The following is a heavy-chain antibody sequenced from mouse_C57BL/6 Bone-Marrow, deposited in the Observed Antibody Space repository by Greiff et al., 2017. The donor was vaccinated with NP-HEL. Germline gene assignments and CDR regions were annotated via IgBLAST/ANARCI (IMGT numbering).Heavy chain of an antibody. Sequence: EVNVVESGAELVRPGASVKLSCTASGFNIKDDYMHWVKQRPEQGLEWIGWIDPENGDTEYASKFQGKATITADTSSNTAYLQLSSLTSEDTAVYYCTSYYYGSSWAYWGQGTLVTVSA. D-gene: IGHD1-1*01. V-gene: IGHV14-4*01. J-gene: IGHJ3*01. CDR2: IDPENGDT. CDR3: TSYYYGSSWAY. CDR1: GFNIKDDY.